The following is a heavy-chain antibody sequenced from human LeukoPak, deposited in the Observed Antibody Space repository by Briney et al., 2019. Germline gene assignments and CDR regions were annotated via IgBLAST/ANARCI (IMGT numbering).Heavy chain of an antibody. D-gene: IGHD3-10*01. CDR1: GFTFGSYA. V-gene: IGHV3-33*01. CDR2: IWFDGSNE. Sequence: GGSLRLSCAASGFTFGSYAMNWVRQAPGKGLEWVALIWFDGSNEYYADSVKGRFTISRDNSKNTLFLQMNSLRADDTAVYYCARDLSYKPQYFEYWGQGTLVTVSS. J-gene: IGHJ4*02. CDR3: ARDLSYKPQYFEY.